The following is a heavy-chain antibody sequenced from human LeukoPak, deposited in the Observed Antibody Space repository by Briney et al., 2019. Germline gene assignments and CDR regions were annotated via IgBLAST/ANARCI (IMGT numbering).Heavy chain of an antibody. CDR2: INDDGSST. Sequence: GGSLRLSCAASGVTLKLYWMHWVRQAPGKGPVWVSRINDDGSSTSYADSVKGRFTISIDDAKNTLYLQMNSLRAEDTAVYYCVRGGASTWSWGQRTLVTVSS. CDR1: GVTLKLYW. V-gene: IGHV3-74*01. CDR3: VRGGASTWS. D-gene: IGHD2-15*01. J-gene: IGHJ5*02.